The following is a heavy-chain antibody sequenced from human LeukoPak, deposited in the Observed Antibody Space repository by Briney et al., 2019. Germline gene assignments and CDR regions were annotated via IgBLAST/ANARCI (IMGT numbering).Heavy chain of an antibody. Sequence: PSQTLSLTCAVSGGSISSGGYSWSWIRQPPGKGLEWIGYIYHSGSTYYNPSLKGRVTISVDRSKNQFSLKLSSVTAADTAVYYCARILVIRSASRYNWNNYYYYYYMDVWGKGTTVTVSS. CDR2: IYHSGST. CDR1: GGSISSGGYS. V-gene: IGHV4-30-2*01. CDR3: ARILVIRSASRYNWNNYYYYYYMDV. J-gene: IGHJ6*03. D-gene: IGHD1/OR15-1a*01.